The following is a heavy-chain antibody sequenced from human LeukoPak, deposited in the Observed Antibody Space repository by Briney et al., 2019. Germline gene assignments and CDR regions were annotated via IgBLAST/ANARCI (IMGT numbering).Heavy chain of an antibody. Sequence: SETLSLTCTVSGGSISSSSYYWGWIRQPPGKGLEWIGSIYYSGSTYCNPSLKSRVTISVDTSKNQFSLKLSSVTAADTAVYYCAGVLIAVAGIFDPWGQGTLVTVSS. CDR3: AGVLIAVAGIFDP. CDR1: GGSISSSSYY. J-gene: IGHJ5*02. CDR2: IYYSGST. D-gene: IGHD6-19*01. V-gene: IGHV4-39*01.